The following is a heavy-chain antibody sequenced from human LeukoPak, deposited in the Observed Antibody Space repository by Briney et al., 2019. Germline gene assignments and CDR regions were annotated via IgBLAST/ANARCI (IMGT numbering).Heavy chain of an antibody. Sequence: GGSLRLSCAASGFDLCHYEVIWARQAPGKGLEWIAHISVRAATIYYGDSVEGRFTISRDAAKNSLFLQMNSLRVEDTAIYYCANDFPHHYERRHGMDLWGQGTTVTVS. J-gene: IGHJ6*02. CDR3: ANDFPHHYERRHGMDL. D-gene: IGHD3-22*01. V-gene: IGHV3-48*03. CDR1: GFDLCHYE. CDR2: ISVRAATI.